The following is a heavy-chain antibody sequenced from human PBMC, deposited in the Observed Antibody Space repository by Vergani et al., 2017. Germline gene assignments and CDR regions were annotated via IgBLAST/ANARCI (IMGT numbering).Heavy chain of an antibody. CDR3: AREGGYCSSTSCYGVYYYYYYYMDV. CDR1: GFTFSSYS. D-gene: IGHD2-2*01. V-gene: IGHV3-21*01. CDR2: ISSSSSYI. J-gene: IGHJ6*03. Sequence: EVQLVESGGGLVKPGGSLRLSCAASGFTFSSYSMNWVRQAPGKGLEWVSSISSSSSYIYYADSVKGRFTISRDNAKNSLYLQMNSLRAEDTAVYYCAREGGYCSSTSCYGVYYYYYYYMDVWGKGP.